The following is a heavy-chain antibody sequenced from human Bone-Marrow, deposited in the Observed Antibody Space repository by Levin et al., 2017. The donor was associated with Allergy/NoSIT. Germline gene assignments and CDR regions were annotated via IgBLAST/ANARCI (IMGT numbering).Heavy chain of an antibody. Sequence: VASVKVSCKPSGYVFATHYMHWVRQAPRQGLEWMGLIDPSGGATTYAQNFQGRVTVTRDASTATVYLELTNLTSEDTGIYYCTRDNRMPVGGTGWFDPWGQGTLVTVFS. CDR3: TRDNRMPVGGTGWFDP. CDR2: IDPSGGAT. CDR1: GYVFATHY. V-gene: IGHV1-46*03. J-gene: IGHJ5*02. D-gene: IGHD4-23*01.